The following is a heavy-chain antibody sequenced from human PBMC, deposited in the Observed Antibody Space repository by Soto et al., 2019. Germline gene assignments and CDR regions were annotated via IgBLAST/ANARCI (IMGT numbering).Heavy chain of an antibody. J-gene: IGHJ6*02. CDR2: ISYDGSNK. V-gene: IGHV3-30-3*01. D-gene: IGHD5-18*01. CDR3: ARDPSYGPYYYGMDV. Sequence: QVPLVESGGGVVQPGRSLRLSCAASGFTFSVYAMHWVRQAPGKGLEWVAVISYDGSNKYYADSVKGRFTISRDNSKNTLYLQMNSLRAEDTAVYYCARDPSYGPYYYGMDVWGQGTTVTVSS. CDR1: GFTFSVYA.